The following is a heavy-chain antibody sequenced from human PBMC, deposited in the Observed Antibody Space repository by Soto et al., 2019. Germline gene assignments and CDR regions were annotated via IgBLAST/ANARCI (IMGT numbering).Heavy chain of an antibody. J-gene: IGHJ4*02. CDR3: ARSATVVTPNLDY. V-gene: IGHV3-30-3*01. Sequence: QVQLVESGGGVVQPGRSLRLSCAASGFTFSSYAMHWVRQAPGKGLEWVAVISYDGSNKYYADSVKGRFTISRDNSKNTLYLQMNSLRAEDTAAYYCARSATVVTPNLDYWGQGTLVTVSS. D-gene: IGHD4-17*01. CDR1: GFTFSSYA. CDR2: ISYDGSNK.